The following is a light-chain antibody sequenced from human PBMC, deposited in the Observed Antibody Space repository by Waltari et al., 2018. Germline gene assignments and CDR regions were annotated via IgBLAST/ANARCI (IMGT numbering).Light chain of an antibody. CDR3: QQYDSRYT. CDR2: KAS. CDR1: QSIRNW. Sequence: DIQLTQSPSTLSASVGDRVSITCRASQSIRNWLAWYQQKPGKAPNLLIYKASSLESGVPSRFSGSGSGTEFTLTISSLQPDDFVTYYCQQYDSRYTFGQGTKLEIK. V-gene: IGKV1-5*03. J-gene: IGKJ2*01.